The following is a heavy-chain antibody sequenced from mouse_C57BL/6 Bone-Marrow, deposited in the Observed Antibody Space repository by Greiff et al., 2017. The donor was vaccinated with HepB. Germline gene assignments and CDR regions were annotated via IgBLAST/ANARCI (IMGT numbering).Heavy chain of an antibody. Sequence: QVQLKQPGAELVKPGASVKLSCKASGYTFTSYWMHWVKQRPGQGLEWIGMIHPNSGSTNYNEKFKSKATLTVDKSSSTAYMQLSSLTSEDSAVYYCARFYDGYYYFDYWGQGTTLTVSS. V-gene: IGHV1-64*01. CDR2: IHPNSGST. J-gene: IGHJ2*01. CDR3: ARFYDGYYYFDY. D-gene: IGHD2-3*01. CDR1: GYTFTSYW.